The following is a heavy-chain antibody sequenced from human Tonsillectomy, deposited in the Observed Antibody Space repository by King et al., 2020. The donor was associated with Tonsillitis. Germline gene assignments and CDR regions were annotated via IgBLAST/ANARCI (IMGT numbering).Heavy chain of an antibody. CDR2: ISSNLRVM. CDR1: GFNFNGYD. D-gene: IGHD3-10*01. V-gene: IGHV3-21*01. Sequence: EVQLVESGGGLVKPGGSLRLSCAASGFNFNGYDRNWVRQAPGKGLEWVSSISSNLRVMYYAGSVKGRFTISRDNAKNSLFLQMNSLRAEDTAVYYCARVPGMIRGVNFDYWGQGTLVTVSS. CDR3: ARVPGMIRGVNFDY. J-gene: IGHJ4*02.